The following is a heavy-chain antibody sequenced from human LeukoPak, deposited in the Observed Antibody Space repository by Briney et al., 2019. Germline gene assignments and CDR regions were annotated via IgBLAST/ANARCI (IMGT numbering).Heavy chain of an antibody. D-gene: IGHD3-10*01. J-gene: IGHJ5*02. CDR1: GFTFSSYA. Sequence: PGGSLRLSCAASGFTFSSYAMSWVRQAPGKGLEWVSAISGSGGSTYYADSVKGRFTISRDNSKNTLYLQMNSLRAEDTAVYYCAKCFGFSWFGESILENNWFDPWGQGTLVTVSS. V-gene: IGHV3-23*01. CDR3: AKCFGFSWFGESILENNWFDP. CDR2: ISGSGGST.